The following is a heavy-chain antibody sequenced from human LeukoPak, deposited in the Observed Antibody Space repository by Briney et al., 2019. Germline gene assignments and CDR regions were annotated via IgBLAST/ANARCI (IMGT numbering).Heavy chain of an antibody. CDR2: ISGSADIT. Sequence: GGSLRLSCASSGFTFSSYAMSWVRQAPGKGLEWVSGISGSADITDYADSVKGRFTISRDNSKNTLYLQMNSPRAEDTAVYYCAKETTTVTDYWGQGTLVTVSS. J-gene: IGHJ4*02. D-gene: IGHD4-11*01. V-gene: IGHV3-23*01. CDR3: AKETTTVTDY. CDR1: GFTFSSYA.